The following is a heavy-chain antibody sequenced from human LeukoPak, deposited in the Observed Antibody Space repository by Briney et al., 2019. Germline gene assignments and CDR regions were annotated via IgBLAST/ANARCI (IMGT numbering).Heavy chain of an antibody. D-gene: IGHD6-13*01. J-gene: IGHJ4*02. CDR1: GGSISSGDYY. V-gene: IGHV4-30-4*08. CDR2: IYYSGST. CDR3: ASQSVGSSWYFGY. Sequence: SETLSLTCTVSGGSISSGDYYWSWIRQPPGKGLEWIGYIYYSGSTYYDPSLKSRVTISVDTSKNQFSLKLSSVTAADTAVYYCASQSVGSSWYFGYWGQGTLATVSS.